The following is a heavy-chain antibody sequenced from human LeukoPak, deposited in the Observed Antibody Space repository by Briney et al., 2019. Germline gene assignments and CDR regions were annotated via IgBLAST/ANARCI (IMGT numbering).Heavy chain of an antibody. CDR3: ARENSGTTPDY. J-gene: IGHJ4*02. D-gene: IGHD1-7*01. CDR1: GYTFTGYY. Sequence: ASVKVSCKASGYTFTGYYMHWVRQAPGQGLEWMGWINPNSGGTNYAQKLQGRVTMTTDTSTSTAYMELSRLRSDDTAVYYCARENSGTTPDYWGQGTLVTVSS. CDR2: INPNSGGT. V-gene: IGHV1-2*02.